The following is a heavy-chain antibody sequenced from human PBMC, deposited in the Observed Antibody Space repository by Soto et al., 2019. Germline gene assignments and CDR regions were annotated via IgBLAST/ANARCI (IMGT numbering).Heavy chain of an antibody. Sequence: ASVKVSCKASGYTFTSYDMHWVRQAPGQGLEWMGIINPSGGSTSYAQKFQGRVTMTRDTSTSTVYMELSSLRSEDTAVYYCARGRSYYDFWSGYLAADAFDIWGQGTMVTVS. CDR1: GYTFTSYD. J-gene: IGHJ3*02. CDR3: ARGRSYYDFWSGYLAADAFDI. V-gene: IGHV1-46*01. D-gene: IGHD3-3*01. CDR2: INPSGGST.